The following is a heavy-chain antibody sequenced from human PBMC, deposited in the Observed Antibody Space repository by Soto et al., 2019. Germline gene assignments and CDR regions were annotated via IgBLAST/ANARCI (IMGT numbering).Heavy chain of an antibody. J-gene: IGHJ4*02. V-gene: IGHV3-23*01. CDR3: ANTRGVVITLFDY. CDR1: GFTFSSYA. Sequence: GGSLRLSCAASGFTFSSYAMSWVRQAPGKGLEWVSAISGSGGSTYYADSVKGRFTISRDNSKNTLYLQMNSLRAEDTAVYYCANTRGVVITLFDYWGQGTLVTVSS. CDR2: ISGSGGST. D-gene: IGHD3-3*01.